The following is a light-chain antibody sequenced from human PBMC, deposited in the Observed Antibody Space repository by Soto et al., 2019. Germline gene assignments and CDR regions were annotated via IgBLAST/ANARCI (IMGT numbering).Light chain of an antibody. J-gene: IGKJ1*01. Sequence: DIVMTQSPDSLAVSLGEWATINCKSSQSVIYSSNNKNYLAWYQQKPGQPPKLLIYWASTRESGAPDRFSGSGSGTDFTLTISSLQAEDVAVYYCQQYYSTPPTFGQGTKVEI. CDR2: WAS. V-gene: IGKV4-1*01. CDR3: QQYYSTPPT. CDR1: QSVIYSSNNKNY.